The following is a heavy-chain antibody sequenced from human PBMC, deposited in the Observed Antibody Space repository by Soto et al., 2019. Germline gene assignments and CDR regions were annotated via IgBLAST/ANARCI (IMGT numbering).Heavy chain of an antibody. J-gene: IGHJ4*02. CDR3: AKNWDTTSSSSSH. CDR1: GFTFSTYA. D-gene: IGHD6-6*01. CDR2: IRGTGVST. V-gene: IGHV3-23*01. Sequence: EVQLLESGGGLVQPGGSLRLSCAASGFTFSTYAMSWVRQAPGKGLEWVSAIRGTGVSTYYADSVKGRFTISRDNSKNTLYLQMNSLRAEDTAVYYCAKNWDTTSSSSSHWGQGTLVTVSS.